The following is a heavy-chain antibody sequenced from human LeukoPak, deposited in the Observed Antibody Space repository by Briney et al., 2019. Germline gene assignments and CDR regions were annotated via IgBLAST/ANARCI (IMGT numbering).Heavy chain of an antibody. Sequence: SVKVSCKASGGTFSSYAISWVRQAPGQELEWMGGIIPIFGTANYAQKFQGRVTITADESTSTAYMELSSLRSEDTAVYYCASLISPFYGSGSYYNVGYWGQGTLVTVSS. D-gene: IGHD3-10*01. J-gene: IGHJ4*02. CDR2: IIPIFGTA. CDR3: ASLISPFYGSGSYYNVGY. V-gene: IGHV1-69*13. CDR1: GGTFSSYA.